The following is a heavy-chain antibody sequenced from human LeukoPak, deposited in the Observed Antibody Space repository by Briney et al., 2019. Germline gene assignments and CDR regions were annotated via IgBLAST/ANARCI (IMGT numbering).Heavy chain of an antibody. CDR3: ARGRGWIQLWFQSYYFDY. Sequence: SQALSLTCTVSGGSISSGSYYWSWIRQPAGKGLEWIGRIYTSGSTNYNPSLKSRVTISVDTSKNQFSLKLSSVTAADTAVYYCARGRGWIQLWFQSYYFDYWGQGTLVTVSS. CDR1: GGSISSGSYY. J-gene: IGHJ4*02. V-gene: IGHV4-61*02. D-gene: IGHD5-18*01. CDR2: IYTSGST.